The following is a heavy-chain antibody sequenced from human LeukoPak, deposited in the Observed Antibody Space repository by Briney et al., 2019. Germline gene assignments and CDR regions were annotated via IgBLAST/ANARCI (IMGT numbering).Heavy chain of an antibody. CDR3: ARDSLRIQSGTTP. V-gene: IGHV4-39*07. CDR2: VSYRGDT. J-gene: IGHJ5*02. Sequence: SETLSLTCAVSGGSISINDYFWAWIRQSPGKGLEWIGSVSYRGDTYYNPSLQSRVTISVDTPKNQFSLRLNSVTAANTALYYCARDSLRIQSGTTPWGQGTLVTVSS. CDR1: GGSISINDYF. D-gene: IGHD1-1*01.